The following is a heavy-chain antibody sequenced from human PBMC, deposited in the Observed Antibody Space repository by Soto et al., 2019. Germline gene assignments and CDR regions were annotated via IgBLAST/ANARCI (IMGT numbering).Heavy chain of an antibody. CDR1: GYTFTNYG. CDR3: AADSRRGPFGELNYYYYGMDV. V-gene: IGHV1-18*01. D-gene: IGHD3-10*01. Sequence: ASVKVSCKASGYTFTNYGISWVRQAPGQGLEWMGWINVYNGNTKYAQKVQDRVTMTTDTSTSTAYMELSSLRSEDTAVYYCAADSRRGPFGELNYYYYGMDVWGQGTTVTVSS. J-gene: IGHJ6*02. CDR2: INVYNGNT.